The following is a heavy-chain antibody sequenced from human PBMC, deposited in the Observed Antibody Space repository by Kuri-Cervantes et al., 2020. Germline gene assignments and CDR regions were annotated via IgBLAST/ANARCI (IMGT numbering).Heavy chain of an antibody. CDR1: GYTFTSYY. Sequence: ASVKVSCKASGYTFTSYYMHWVRQAPGQGLEWMGIINPSGGSTNYAQKLQGRVTMTTDTSTSTAYMELRSLRSDDTAVYYCALDGPAGIAVAGTLRQFDYWGQGTLVTVSS. J-gene: IGHJ4*02. CDR3: ALDGPAGIAVAGTLRQFDY. CDR2: INPSGGST. D-gene: IGHD6-19*01. V-gene: IGHV1-46*01.